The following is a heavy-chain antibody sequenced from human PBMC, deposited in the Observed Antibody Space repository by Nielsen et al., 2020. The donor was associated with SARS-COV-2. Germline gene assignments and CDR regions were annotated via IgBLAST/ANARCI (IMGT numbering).Heavy chain of an antibody. D-gene: IGHD4-11*01. Sequence: SETLSLTCTVSGGSISSGGYYWSWIRQHPGKGLEWIGYIYYSGSTYYNPSLKSPVTISVDTSKNQFSLKLSSVTAADTAVYYCARSTDGWFDPWGQGTLVTVSS. CDR1: GGSISSGGYY. CDR2: IYYSGST. V-gene: IGHV4-31*01. CDR3: ARSTDGWFDP. J-gene: IGHJ5*02.